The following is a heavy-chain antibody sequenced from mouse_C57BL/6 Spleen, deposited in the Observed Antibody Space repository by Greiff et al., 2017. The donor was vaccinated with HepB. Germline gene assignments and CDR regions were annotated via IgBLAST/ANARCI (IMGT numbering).Heavy chain of an antibody. J-gene: IGHJ4*01. CDR2: INPSNGGT. CDR1: GYTFTSYW. D-gene: IGHD1-1*01. CDR3: ARDDYYGSSPLYYYAMDY. V-gene: IGHV1-53*01. Sequence: QVQLQQPGTELVKPGASVKLSCKASGYTFTSYWMHWVKQRPGQGLEWIGNINPSNGGTNYNEKFKSKATLTVDKSSSTAYMQLSSLTSEDSAVYYCARDDYYGSSPLYYYAMDYWGQGTSGTVSS.